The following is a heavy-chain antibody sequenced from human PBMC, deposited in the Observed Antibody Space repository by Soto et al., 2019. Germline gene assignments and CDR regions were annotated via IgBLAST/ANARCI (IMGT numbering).Heavy chain of an antibody. CDR1: GGTFSSYA. Sequence: QVQLVQSGAEVKKPASSVKVSCQASGGTFSSYAISWVRQAPGQGLEWMGGIIPIFGTANYAQKYQCRVTITADESTSTAYLELSRLRSEDTAVYYCAREWGANDYYYYSMDVWGQGTTVSVCS. CDR3: AREWGANDYYYYSMDV. J-gene: IGHJ6*02. CDR2: IIPIFGTA. D-gene: IGHD1-26*01. V-gene: IGHV1-69*01.